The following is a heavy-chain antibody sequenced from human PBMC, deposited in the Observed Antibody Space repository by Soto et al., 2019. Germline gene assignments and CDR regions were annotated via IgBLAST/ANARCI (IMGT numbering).Heavy chain of an antibody. D-gene: IGHD2-15*01. CDR2: IYSGGST. Sequence: PGGSLRLSCAASGFTVSSNYMSWVRQAPGKGLEWVSVIYSGGSTYYADSVKGRFTISRDNSKNTLYLQMNSLRAEDTAVYYCARDLCEYCSGAQYYWGQGTLVTVSS. J-gene: IGHJ4*02. V-gene: IGHV3-66*01. CDR1: GFTVSSNY. CDR3: ARDLCEYCSGAQYY.